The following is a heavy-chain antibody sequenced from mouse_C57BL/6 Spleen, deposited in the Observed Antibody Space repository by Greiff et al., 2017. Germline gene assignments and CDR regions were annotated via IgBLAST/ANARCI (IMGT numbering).Heavy chain of an antibody. J-gene: IGHJ2*01. D-gene: IGHD2-4*01. CDR1: GYSITSGYY. V-gene: IGHV3-6*01. Sequence: EVKLQESGPGLVKPSQSLSLTCSVTGYSITSGYYWNWIRQFPGNQLEWMGYISYDGSNNYNPSLKNRIAITRDTAKNQFFLKLNSMTTEDTATYYCARDREGGDYDEGFGYWGQGTTLTVSS. CDR3: ARDREGGDYDEGFGY. CDR2: ISYDGSN.